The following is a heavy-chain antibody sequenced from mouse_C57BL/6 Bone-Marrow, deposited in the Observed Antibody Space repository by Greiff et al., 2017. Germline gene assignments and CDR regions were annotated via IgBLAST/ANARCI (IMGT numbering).Heavy chain of an antibody. CDR3: ARWGTSQSFDY. Sequence: QVQLQQPGAELVKPGASVKLSCKASGYTFTSYWMHWVKQRPGRGLEWIGRLDPNSGGTTYNEKFKSKATLTVDKPYSTAYMQLSSLTSEDSAVYYCARWGTSQSFDYWGQGTTLTGSS. CDR2: LDPNSGGT. D-gene: IGHD3-2*02. V-gene: IGHV1-72*01. CDR1: GYTFTSYW. J-gene: IGHJ2*01.